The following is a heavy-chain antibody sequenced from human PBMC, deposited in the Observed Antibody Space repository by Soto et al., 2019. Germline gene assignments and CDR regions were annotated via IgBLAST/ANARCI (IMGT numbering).Heavy chain of an antibody. D-gene: IGHD2-15*01. CDR3: ARERGGNFDY. CDR1: GGSISSYY. CDR2: ICYSGST. V-gene: IGHV4-59*01. Sequence: SETLSLTCTVSGGSISSYYWSWIRQPPGKGLEWIGYICYSGSTNYNPSLKSRVTISVDTSKNQFSLKLSSVTAADTAVYYCARERGGNFDYWGQGTLVTVSS. J-gene: IGHJ4*02.